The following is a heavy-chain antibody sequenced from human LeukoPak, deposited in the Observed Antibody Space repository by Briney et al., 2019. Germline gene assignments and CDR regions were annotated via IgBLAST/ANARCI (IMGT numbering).Heavy chain of an antibody. D-gene: IGHD6-13*01. CDR3: ARAPKTGYSSSWYGQSDAFAI. CDR1: GGSISSSGYS. CDR2: IYHSGST. V-gene: IGHV4-30-2*01. J-gene: IGHJ3*02. Sequence: SETLSLTCAVSGGSISSSGYSWSWIRQPPGKGLEWIGYIYHSGSTYYNPSLKSRVTISVDRSKNQFSLKLSSVTAADTAVYYCARAPKTGYSSSWYGQSDAFAIWGQGTMVTVSS.